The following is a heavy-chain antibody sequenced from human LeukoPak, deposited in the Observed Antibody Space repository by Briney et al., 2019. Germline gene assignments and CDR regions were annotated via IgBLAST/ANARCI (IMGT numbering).Heavy chain of an antibody. CDR3: ASSADTYCGGDCYLFDY. J-gene: IGHJ4*02. CDR1: GGSISSSSYY. D-gene: IGHD2-21*01. CDR2: INHSGST. Sequence: SETLSLTCTVSGGSISSSSYYWSWIRQPPGKGLEWIGEINHSGSTNYNPSLKSRVTISVDTSKNQFSLKLSSVTAADTAVYYCASSADTYCGGDCYLFDYWGQGTLVTVSS. V-gene: IGHV4-39*07.